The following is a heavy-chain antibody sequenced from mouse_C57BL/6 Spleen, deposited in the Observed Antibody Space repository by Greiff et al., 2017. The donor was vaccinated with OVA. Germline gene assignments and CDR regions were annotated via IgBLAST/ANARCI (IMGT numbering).Heavy chain of an antibody. CDR1: GYTFTSYW. J-gene: IGHJ2*01. D-gene: IGHD1-1*01. V-gene: IGHV1-52*01. Sequence: QVQLQQPGAELVRPGSSVKLSCKASGYTFTSYWMHWVKQRPIQGLEWIGNIDPSDSETHYNQKFKNKATLTVDKSSSTAYMQLSSLTSEDAAVYYCTTVRGLDYWGQGTTLTVAS. CDR2: IDPSDSET. CDR3: TTVRGLDY.